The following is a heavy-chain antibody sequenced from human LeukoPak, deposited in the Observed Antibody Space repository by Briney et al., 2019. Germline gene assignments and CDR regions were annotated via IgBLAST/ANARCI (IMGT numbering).Heavy chain of an antibody. CDR1: GGSISSSSYY. Sequence: SETLPLTCTVSGGSISSSSYYWGWIRQPPGKGLEWIGSIYYSGSTYYNPSLKSRVTISVDTPKNQFSLKLSSVTAADTAVYYCARLYYDSSGHYYFDYWGQGTLVTVSS. V-gene: IGHV4-39*01. J-gene: IGHJ4*02. D-gene: IGHD3-22*01. CDR3: ARLYYDSSGHYYFDY. CDR2: IYYSGST.